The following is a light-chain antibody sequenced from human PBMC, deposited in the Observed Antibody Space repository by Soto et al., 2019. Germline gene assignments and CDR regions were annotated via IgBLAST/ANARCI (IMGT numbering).Light chain of an antibody. CDR1: HTVSSK. J-gene: IGKJ1*01. CDR3: HPRKSWPRT. Sequence: EIVVTQSPSTLSSSPWERATPSCMASHTVSSKLAWYQHKPGQAPRLLIYDTSNRATGIPARFSGSGSGTDFTLTISSLEPEDFAVYYCHPRKSWPRTFGQGTKVDIK. CDR2: DTS. V-gene: IGKV3-11*01.